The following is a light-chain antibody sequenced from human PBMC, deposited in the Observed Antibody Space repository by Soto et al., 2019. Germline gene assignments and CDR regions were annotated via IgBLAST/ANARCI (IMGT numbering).Light chain of an antibody. Sequence: QSVLTQPPSASGTPGQRVTISCSGSSSNIGSKPVNWYQQFPPTAPNLLMYNYDERPSGVPDRFSGSKSGTSASLAISGLQSEDEADYYCATWDDSLKVWVFGGGTKLTVL. CDR3: ATWDDSLKVWV. CDR2: NYD. CDR1: SSNIGSKP. V-gene: IGLV1-44*01. J-gene: IGLJ3*02.